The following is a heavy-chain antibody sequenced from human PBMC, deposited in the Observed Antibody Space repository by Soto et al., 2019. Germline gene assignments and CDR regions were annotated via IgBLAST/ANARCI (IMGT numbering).Heavy chain of an antibody. CDR3: AKDNRGDYGDYYFDY. Sequence: GGSLRLSCAASGFTFDDYAMHWVRQAPGKGLEWVSLISWDGGSTYYADSVKGRFTISRDNSKNSLYLQMNSLRAEDTALYYCAKDNRGDYGDYYFDYWGQGTLVTVSS. J-gene: IGHJ4*02. CDR1: GFTFDDYA. CDR2: ISWDGGST. V-gene: IGHV3-43D*03. D-gene: IGHD4-17*01.